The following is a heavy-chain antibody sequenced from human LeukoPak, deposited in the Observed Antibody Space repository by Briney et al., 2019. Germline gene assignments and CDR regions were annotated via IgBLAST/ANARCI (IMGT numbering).Heavy chain of an antibody. CDR3: ARGLRFIQGPGYYYMDV. CDR1: GGSFNAYY. J-gene: IGHJ6*03. Sequence: SDTLSLTCAVYGGSFNAYYWTWIRQTPGKGLECIGEINHSGNTNYNPSLESRVTISADTSKNQFSLNLGSVTAADTAIYYCARGLRFIQGPGYYYMDVWGKGTTVTVSS. CDR2: INHSGNT. V-gene: IGHV4-34*01. D-gene: IGHD3-16*02.